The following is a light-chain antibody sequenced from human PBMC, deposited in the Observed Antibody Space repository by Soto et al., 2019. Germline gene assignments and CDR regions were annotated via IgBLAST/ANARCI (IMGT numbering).Light chain of an antibody. CDR1: QGVSSY. Sequence: VLTQAPDTLSVSPGESATLSCRASQGVSSYLAWYQQKPGQAPRLLIYDASNRATGIPARFSGSGSETDFTLTISSLEPEDFAVYYCHQRSSWPQSFGQGTKVDIK. CDR3: HQRSSWPQS. J-gene: IGKJ1*01. CDR2: DAS. V-gene: IGKV3-11*01.